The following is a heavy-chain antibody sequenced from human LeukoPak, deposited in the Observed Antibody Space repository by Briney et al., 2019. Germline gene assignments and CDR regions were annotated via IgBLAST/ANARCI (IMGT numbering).Heavy chain of an antibody. CDR2: MNPNSGNT. CDR3: ARTSNGPRAFDI. J-gene: IGHJ3*02. D-gene: IGHD2-8*01. Sequence: ASVKVSCKASGYTFTSYDINWVRQATGQGLEWMGWMNPNSGNTGYAQKFQGRVTMTRSTSLSTAYMELRSLRSDDTAVYYCARTSNGPRAFDIWGQGTMVTVSS. CDR1: GYTFTSYD. V-gene: IGHV1-8*01.